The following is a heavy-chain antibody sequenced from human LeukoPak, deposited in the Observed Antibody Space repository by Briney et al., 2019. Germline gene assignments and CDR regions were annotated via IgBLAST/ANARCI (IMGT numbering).Heavy chain of an antibody. CDR1: GYSISCGYY. Sequence: PSETLSLNCTGSGYSISCGYYWGWVRQPPGKGLEWIGSNYHSGSTYYNPSLKSPVTRSVDTSTNQFDLKRMTVTAADTAVYYCERVPMVSPFYYYYMDVWGKGTTGTVSS. V-gene: IGHV4-38-2*02. J-gene: IGHJ6*03. D-gene: IGHD3-10*01. CDR3: ERVPMVSPFYYYYMDV. CDR2: NYHSGST.